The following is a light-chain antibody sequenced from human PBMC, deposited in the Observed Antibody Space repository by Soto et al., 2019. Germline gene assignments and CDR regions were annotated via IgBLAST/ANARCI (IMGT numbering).Light chain of an antibody. CDR1: QRVSSNY. J-gene: IGKJ1*01. CDR2: GAS. V-gene: IGKV3-20*01. CDR3: QQYSRLPRT. Sequence: EIVLTQSPGTLSVSPGERATLACRASQRVSSNYLAWYQQKPGQPPRLLIYGASSRATGIPDRFSGSGSGTDFTLTISRLEPEDFAVYYCQQYSRLPRTFGQGTRVEIK.